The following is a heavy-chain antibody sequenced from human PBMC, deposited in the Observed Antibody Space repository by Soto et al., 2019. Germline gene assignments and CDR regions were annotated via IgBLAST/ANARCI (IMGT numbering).Heavy chain of an antibody. CDR2: IYYSGST. CDR3: ARDRLANWFDP. D-gene: IGHD3-9*01. V-gene: IGHV4-59*01. CDR1: GGSISTYY. Sequence: PSETLSLTCTVSGGSISTYYWSWIRQPPGKGLEWIGYIYYSGSTNYNPSFKSRVSISVDTSKNQFSLKLSSVTAADTAVYYCARDRLANWFDPWGQGTLVTVPS. J-gene: IGHJ5*02.